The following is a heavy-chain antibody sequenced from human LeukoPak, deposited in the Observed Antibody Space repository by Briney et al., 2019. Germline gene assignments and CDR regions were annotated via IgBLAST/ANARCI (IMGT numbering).Heavy chain of an antibody. Sequence: TGRSLRLSCAAPGFTFDDYAMHWVRQAPGKGLEWVSGISWNSGSIGYADSVKGRFTISRDNARNSLYLQMNSLRAEDTALYYCAKDRKSSIASPGGFDYWGQGTLVTVSS. D-gene: IGHD6-6*01. J-gene: IGHJ4*02. CDR2: ISWNSGSI. CDR3: AKDRKSSIASPGGFDY. V-gene: IGHV3-9*01. CDR1: GFTFDDYA.